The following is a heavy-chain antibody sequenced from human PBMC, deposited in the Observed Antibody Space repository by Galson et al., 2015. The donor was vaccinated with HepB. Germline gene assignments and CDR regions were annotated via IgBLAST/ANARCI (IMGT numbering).Heavy chain of an antibody. V-gene: IGHV1-2*02. CDR1: GYTFTGYY. J-gene: IGHJ6*03. CDR2: INPNSGGT. D-gene: IGHD3-3*01. Sequence: KVSCKASGYTFTGYYMHWVRQAPGQGLEWMGWINPNSGGTNYAQKFQGRVTMTRDTSISTAYMELSRLRSDDTAVYYCARDREDFWSGYYSYYYYYYMDVWGKGTTVTVSS. CDR3: ARDREDFWSGYYSYYYYYYMDV.